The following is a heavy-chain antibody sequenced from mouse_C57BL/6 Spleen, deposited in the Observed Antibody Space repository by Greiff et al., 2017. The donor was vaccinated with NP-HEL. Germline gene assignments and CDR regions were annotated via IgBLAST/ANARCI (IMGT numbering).Heavy chain of an antibody. CDR3: ARGGGGGFDY. V-gene: IGHV1-64*01. CDR1: GYTFTSYW. J-gene: IGHJ2*01. CDR2: IHPNSGST. Sequence: VQLQQPGAELVKPGASVKLSCKASGYTFTSYWMHWVKQRPGQGLEWIGMIHPNSGSTTSNEKLKNQATLPVDKSSRTAYMQLSSLTSEDSAVYYGARGGGGGFDYWGQGTTLTVSS.